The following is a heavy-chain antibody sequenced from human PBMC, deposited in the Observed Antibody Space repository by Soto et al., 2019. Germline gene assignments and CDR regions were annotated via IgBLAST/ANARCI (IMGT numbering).Heavy chain of an antibody. CDR3: AKDDAATRTYDAFDI. D-gene: IGHD1-1*01. Sequence: VQLLESGGGLVQPGGSLGLSCAASGFTFSSYAMSWVRQAPGKGLEWVSVISGGGGYTYYADSVKGRFTISRDNSKNTLYLQMNSLRAEDTAVYYCAKDDAATRTYDAFDIWGQGTMVTVSS. CDR1: GFTFSSYA. J-gene: IGHJ3*02. V-gene: IGHV3-23*01. CDR2: ISGGGGYT.